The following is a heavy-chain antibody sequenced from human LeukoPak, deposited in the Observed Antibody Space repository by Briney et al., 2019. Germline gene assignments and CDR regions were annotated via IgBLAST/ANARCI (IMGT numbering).Heavy chain of an antibody. J-gene: IGHJ3*02. D-gene: IGHD3-10*01. CDR1: GFTFSPYW. V-gene: IGHV3-7*01. CDR3: ARLAPFYGTGII. Sequence: PGGSLRLSCSASGFTFSPYWMTWVRQVPRKGLEWVATIKDDGSEEYCVDSVEGRFTISRDNAKKSLYLQMGSLRAEDTAVYYCARLAPFYGTGIIWGQGTVVTVSS. CDR2: IKDDGSEE.